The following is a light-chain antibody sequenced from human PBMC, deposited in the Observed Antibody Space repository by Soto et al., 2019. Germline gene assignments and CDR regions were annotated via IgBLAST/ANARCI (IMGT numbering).Light chain of an antibody. J-gene: IGLJ1*01. CDR1: SSTVGGFNV. CDR2: EGI. V-gene: IGLV2-23*01. Sequence: QSALTQPASLSGSPGQSITISCTGTSSTVGGFNVVSWYQQHPGKAPKVIIYEGIKRPSGVSNRFSGSNSGSTASLTISGLQAEDEADYYCCSYVGATTYVFGTGTKVTV. CDR3: CSYVGATTYV.